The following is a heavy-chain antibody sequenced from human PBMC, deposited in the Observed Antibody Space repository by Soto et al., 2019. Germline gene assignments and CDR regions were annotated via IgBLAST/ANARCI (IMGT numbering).Heavy chain of an antibody. Sequence: EVQLEESGGALVQPGRSLRLSCAASGFTFDDYAMYWVRQVLGKGLEWVSSISWNSGNIGYADSVKGRFTTSRDNAENSLYLKMNSLRTEDTALYYCVRSKGGYSYGTPFDYWGQGTLVTVSS. CDR3: VRSKGGYSYGTPFDY. D-gene: IGHD5-18*01. V-gene: IGHV3-9*01. J-gene: IGHJ4*02. CDR1: GFTFDDYA. CDR2: ISWNSGNI.